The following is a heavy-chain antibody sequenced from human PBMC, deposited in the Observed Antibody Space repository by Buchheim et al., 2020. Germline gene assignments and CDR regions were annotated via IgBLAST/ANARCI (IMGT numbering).Heavy chain of an antibody. Sequence: QVQLVESGGGVVQPGRSLRLSCAASGFTFSNYGMHWVRQAPGKGLEWVAVISYDGSNKYYADSVKGRFNIYRDNSKNTLYLQMNSLRAEDTAVYYCAKDHGDYGDYYYGMDVWGQGTT. V-gene: IGHV3-30*18. CDR3: AKDHGDYGDYYYGMDV. CDR1: GFTFSNYG. CDR2: ISYDGSNK. D-gene: IGHD4-17*01. J-gene: IGHJ6*02.